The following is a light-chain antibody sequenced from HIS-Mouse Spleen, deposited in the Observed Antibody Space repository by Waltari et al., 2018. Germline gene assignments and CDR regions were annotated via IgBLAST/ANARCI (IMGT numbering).Light chain of an antibody. V-gene: IGLV2-14*01. CDR1: SSDVGGYNY. CDR3: SSYTSSSPYVV. CDR2: EVS. Sequence: QSALTQPASVSGSPGQSITISCTGTSSDVGGYNYVSWYQQHPGKALKLMIYEVSNRPSGVSNRCSGSKSGNTDSLTISGLQAEDEADYYCSSYTSSSPYVVFGGGTKLTVL. J-gene: IGLJ2*01.